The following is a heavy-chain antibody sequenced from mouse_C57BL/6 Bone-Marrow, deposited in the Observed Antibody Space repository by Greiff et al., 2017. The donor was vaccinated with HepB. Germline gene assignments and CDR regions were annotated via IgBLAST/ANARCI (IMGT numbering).Heavy chain of an antibody. CDR3: ARSTTGFAY. D-gene: IGHD1-1*01. J-gene: IGHJ3*01. Sequence: QVQLQQPGPELVKPGASVKISCKASGYAFSSSWMNWVKQRPGKGLEWIGRIYPGDGDTNYNGKFKGKATLTADKSSSTAYMQLSSLTSEDTAVYFCARSTTGFAYWGQGTLVTVSA. CDR1: GYAFSSSW. CDR2: IYPGDGDT. V-gene: IGHV1-82*01.